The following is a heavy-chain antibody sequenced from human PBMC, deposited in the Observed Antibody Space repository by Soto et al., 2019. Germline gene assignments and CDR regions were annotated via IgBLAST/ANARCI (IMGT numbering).Heavy chain of an antibody. Sequence: QVQLVQSVAEVKKAGTSVKVSCKASGYIFTGYFIHWVRQTPGQGLQWMGRIAPNSGDTKYGQTFQGRVTLTRDTSTSTAYMELSGLRSDDTALYSCVRWGYGSNSLAFWGQGTLVTVSS. CDR1: GYIFTGYF. V-gene: IGHV1-2*06. CDR3: VRWGYGSNSLAF. D-gene: IGHD4-17*01. CDR2: IAPNSGDT. J-gene: IGHJ3*01.